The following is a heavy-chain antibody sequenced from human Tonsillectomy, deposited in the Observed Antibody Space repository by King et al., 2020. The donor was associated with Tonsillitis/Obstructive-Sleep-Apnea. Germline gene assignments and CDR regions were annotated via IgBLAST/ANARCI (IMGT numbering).Heavy chain of an antibody. CDR3: ARSRAYDSHYYHYGMDV. D-gene: IGHD5-12*01. CDR1: GGPLSSYA. CDR2: IIPSLGIA. V-gene: IGHV1-69*10. Sequence: LVQSGAEVKKPGSSVQVSCKESGGPLSSYAITWVRQAPGQGLEWMGGIIPSLGIANYAQKFQGRVTISADKYTSTVYMELSSLRTEDTAIYFCARSRAYDSHYYHYGMDVWGQGTTVTVAS. J-gene: IGHJ6*02.